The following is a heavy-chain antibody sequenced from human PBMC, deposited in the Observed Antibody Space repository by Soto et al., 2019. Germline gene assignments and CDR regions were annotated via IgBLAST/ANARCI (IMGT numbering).Heavy chain of an antibody. CDR2: MSFDGNSK. D-gene: IGHD2-21*01. CDR3: TRGRSVIANDDFEY. Sequence: QVQLVESGGGVVQPGTSLRLSCAASGFAISSYSMHWVRQAPGKGLEWVAAMSFDGNSKYFADSVKGRFMISRDTSKNTWSLEMESLGAEDTALYHCTRGRSVIANDDFEYWGQGTQVTVSS. J-gene: IGHJ4*02. V-gene: IGHV3-30-3*01. CDR1: GFAISSYS.